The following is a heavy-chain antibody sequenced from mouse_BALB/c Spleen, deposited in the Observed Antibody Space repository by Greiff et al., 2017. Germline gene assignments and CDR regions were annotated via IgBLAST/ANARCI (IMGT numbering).Heavy chain of an antibody. D-gene: IGHD2-10*01. CDR1: GYTFTSYV. J-gene: IGHJ3*01. CDR3: ARDGNYAYYGNVFAY. Sequence: VQLQQSGPELVKPGASVKMSCKASGYTFTSYVMHWVKQKPGQGLEWIGYINPYNDGTKYNEKFKGKATLTSDKSSSTAYMELSSLTSEDSAVYYCARDGNYAYYGNVFAYWGQGTLVTVSA. CDR2: INPYNDGT. V-gene: IGHV1-14*01.